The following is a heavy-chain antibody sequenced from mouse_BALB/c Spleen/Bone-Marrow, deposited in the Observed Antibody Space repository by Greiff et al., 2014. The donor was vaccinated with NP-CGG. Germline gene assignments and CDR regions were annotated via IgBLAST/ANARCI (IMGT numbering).Heavy chain of an antibody. D-gene: IGHD2-4*01. V-gene: IGHV5-17*02. CDR3: ARKGALITHYYAMDY. CDR2: ISSGSSTI. CDR1: GFTFSSFG. Sequence: EVKLMESGGGLVQPGGSRKLSCAASGFTFSSFGMHWVRQAPEKGLEWVAYISSGSSTIYYADTVKGRFTISRDNPKNTLFLQMTSLRSEDTAMYYCARKGALITHYYAMDYWGQGTPVTVSS. J-gene: IGHJ4*01.